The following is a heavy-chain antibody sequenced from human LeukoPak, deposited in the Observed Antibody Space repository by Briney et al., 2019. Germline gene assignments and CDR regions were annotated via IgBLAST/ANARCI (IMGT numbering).Heavy chain of an antibody. CDR2: IRGSDGST. D-gene: IGHD2/OR15-2a*01. J-gene: IGHJ4*02. Sequence: PGGYLRLYCAASGFPFSTYAMSWVRQAPGKGLEWVSSIRGSDGSTYYADSVKGRFTISRGNSKNTLYLLMNELSAEDTAVYYCAKSHSLEYRGYFDYWGQGTLVTVSS. CDR3: AKSHSLEYRGYFDY. V-gene: IGHV3-23*01. CDR1: GFPFSTYA.